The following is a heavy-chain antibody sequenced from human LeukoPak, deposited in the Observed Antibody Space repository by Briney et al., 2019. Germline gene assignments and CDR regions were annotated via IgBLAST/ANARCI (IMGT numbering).Heavy chain of an antibody. D-gene: IGHD6-6*01. V-gene: IGHV3-53*05. CDR3: ARDKGTSYLSSFDY. CDR1: GFTVSTNY. Sequence: GGSLRLSCAASGFTVSTNYMTWVRQAPGKGLEWVSVIYSGGSTYYADSVKGRFTISRDNSKNTLYLQMNSLRAADTAVYYCARDKGTSYLSSFDYWGQGTLVTVSS. CDR2: IYSGGST. J-gene: IGHJ4*02.